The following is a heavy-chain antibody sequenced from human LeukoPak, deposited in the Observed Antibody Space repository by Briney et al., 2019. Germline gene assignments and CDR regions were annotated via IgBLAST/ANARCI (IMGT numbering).Heavy chain of an antibody. J-gene: IGHJ4*02. D-gene: IGHD3-10*01. CDR1: GVSISRYY. CDR3: ATVSRSDNDY. CDR2: IYYSGST. V-gene: IGHV4-59*01. Sequence: PSETLSLTCTVSGVSISRYYWSWIRQPPGKELEWIAYIYYSGSTSYNPSLKSRVTISLDTSKNQFSLKLTSVTAAVTAVYYCATVSRSDNDYWGQGTLVTVSS.